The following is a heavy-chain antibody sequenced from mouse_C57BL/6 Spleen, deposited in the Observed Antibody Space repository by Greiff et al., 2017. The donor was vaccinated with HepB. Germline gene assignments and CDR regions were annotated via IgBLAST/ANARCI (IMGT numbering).Heavy chain of an antibody. CDR1: GYSFTGYY. V-gene: IGHV1-42*01. Sequence: EVQLQQSGPELVKPGASVKISCKASGYSFTGYYMNWVKQSPEKSLEWIGEINPSTGGTTYNQKFKAKATLTVDKSSSTAYMQLKSLTSEDSAVYYCARWLPRYYFDYWGQGTTLTVSS. J-gene: IGHJ2*01. D-gene: IGHD2-2*01. CDR2: INPSTGGT. CDR3: ARWLPRYYFDY.